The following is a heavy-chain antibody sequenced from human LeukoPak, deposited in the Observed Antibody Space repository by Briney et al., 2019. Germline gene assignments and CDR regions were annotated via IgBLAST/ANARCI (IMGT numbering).Heavy chain of an antibody. Sequence: PGGSLRLSCAASGFTFSSYWMHWVRQAPGKGLVWVSRINSDGSSTSYADSVKGRFTISRDNSKNTLHLQMNSLRAEDTAVYYCAFSTVDPPYSSSSGGFDYWGQGSLVTVSS. D-gene: IGHD6-6*01. CDR3: AFSTVDPPYSSSSGGFDY. V-gene: IGHV3-74*01. CDR2: INSDGSST. CDR1: GFTFSSYW. J-gene: IGHJ4*02.